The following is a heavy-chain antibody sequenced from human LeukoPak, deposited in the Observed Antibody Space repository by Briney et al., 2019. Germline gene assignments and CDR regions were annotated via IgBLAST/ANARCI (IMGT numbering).Heavy chain of an antibody. J-gene: IGHJ4*02. CDR3: ARIPLIGTMIAHYFDY. CDR1: GGSFSGYY. V-gene: IGHV4-34*01. D-gene: IGHD3-22*01. CDR2: INHSGST. Sequence: PSETLSLTCAVYGGSFSGYYWSWIRQPPGKGLEWIGEINHSGSTNYNPSLKSRVTISVDTSKNQFSLKLSSVTAADTAVYYCARIPLIGTMIAHYFDYWGQGTLVTVSS.